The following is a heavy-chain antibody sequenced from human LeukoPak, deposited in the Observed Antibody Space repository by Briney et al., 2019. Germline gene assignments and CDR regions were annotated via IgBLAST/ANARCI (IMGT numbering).Heavy chain of an antibody. D-gene: IGHD6-19*01. CDR3: ARSGAPMGSGWYYWFDP. V-gene: IGHV1-18*01. J-gene: IGHJ5*02. CDR2: ISAYNGNT. CDR1: GYTFTSYG. Sequence: ASVKVSCKASGYTFTSYGISWVRQAPGQGLEWMGWISAYNGNTNYAQTLQGRVTMTTDTSTSTAYMELRSLRSDDTAVYYCARSGAPMGSGWYYWFDPWGQGTLVTVSS.